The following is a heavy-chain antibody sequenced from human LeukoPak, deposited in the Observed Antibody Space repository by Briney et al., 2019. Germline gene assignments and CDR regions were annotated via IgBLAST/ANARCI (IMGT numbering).Heavy chain of an antibody. D-gene: IGHD3-10*01. CDR3: ARAPAVGQYYFDY. CDR2: IIPIFGTA. Sequence: ASVKVSCKASGGTFSSYVISWVRQAPGQGLEWMGGIIPIFGTANYAQKFQGRVTITADKSTSTAYMELSSLRSEDTAVYYCARAPAVGQYYFDYWGQGTLVTVSS. J-gene: IGHJ4*02. CDR1: GGTFSSYV. V-gene: IGHV1-69*06.